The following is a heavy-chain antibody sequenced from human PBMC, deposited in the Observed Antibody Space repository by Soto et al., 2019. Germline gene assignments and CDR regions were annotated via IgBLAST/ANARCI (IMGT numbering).Heavy chain of an antibody. CDR2: SATYNSNR. V-gene: IGHV1-18*01. CDR1: GDTFTKFG. CDR3: ARVLRGVVNWFDP. Sequence: HLVQSGPEVKKPGASITVSCKTSGDTFTKFGLSWVRQAPGQGLERMGWSATYNSNRNYAQKFQTRRTLTTDTSTSTAYMERKSMGYDDTAVYYCARVLRGVVNWFDPWAQGTLVTAPS. D-gene: IGHD3-10*01. J-gene: IGHJ5*02.